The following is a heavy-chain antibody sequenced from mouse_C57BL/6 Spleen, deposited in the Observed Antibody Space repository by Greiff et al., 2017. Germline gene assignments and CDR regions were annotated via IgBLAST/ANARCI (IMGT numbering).Heavy chain of an antibody. D-gene: IGHD2-2*01. Sequence: QVHVKQPGAELVKPGASVKMSCKASGYTFTSYWITWVKQRPGQGLEWIGDIYPGSGSTNYNEKFKSKATLTVDTSSSTAYMQLSSLTSEDSAVYYCARHGYDDFAYWGQGTLVTVSA. J-gene: IGHJ3*01. CDR2: IYPGSGST. CDR1: GYTFTSYW. V-gene: IGHV1-55*01. CDR3: ARHGYDDFAY.